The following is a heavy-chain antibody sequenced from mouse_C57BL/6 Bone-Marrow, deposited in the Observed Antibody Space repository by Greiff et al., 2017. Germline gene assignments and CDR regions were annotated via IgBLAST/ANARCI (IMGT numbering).Heavy chain of an antibody. J-gene: IGHJ2*01. D-gene: IGHD2-4*01. V-gene: IGHV1-85*01. CDR1: GYTFTSYD. Sequence: VQLQQSGPELVKPGASVKLSCKASGYTFTSYDINWVKQRPGQGLEWIGWIYPRDGSTKYNEKFKGKATLTVDTSSSTAYMELHSLTSEDSAVYFCARSGYDYDAGPYFDYWGQGTTLTVSS. CDR2: IYPRDGST. CDR3: ARSGYDYDAGPYFDY.